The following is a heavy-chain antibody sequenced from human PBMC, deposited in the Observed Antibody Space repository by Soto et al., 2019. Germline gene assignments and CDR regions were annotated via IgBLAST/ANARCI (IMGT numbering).Heavy chain of an antibody. CDR2: IYSGGST. CDR1: GFTVSSNY. J-gene: IGHJ4*02. V-gene: IGHV3-66*01. Sequence: GGSLRLSCAASGFTVSSNYMSWVRQAPGKGLEWVSVIYSGGSTYYADSVKGRFTISRDNSKNTLYLQMNSLRAEDTAVYYCARVAASRNAMVRGVHDYWGQGTLVTVSS. CDR3: ARVAASRNAMVRGVHDY. D-gene: IGHD3-10*01.